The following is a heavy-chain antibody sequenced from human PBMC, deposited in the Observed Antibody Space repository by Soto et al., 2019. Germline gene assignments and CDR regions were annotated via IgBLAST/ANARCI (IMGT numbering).Heavy chain of an antibody. V-gene: IGHV3-74*01. CDR1: GFTFSSNW. CDR3: ASGGVAGSGTYYNDY. J-gene: IGHJ4*02. CDR2: INNDGSST. D-gene: IGHD3-10*01. Sequence: EVQLVESGGGLVQPGGSLRLSCAASGFTFSSNWMHWVRQAPGKGLVWVSRINNDGSSTSYADSVKGRLTISRDNAKNTLYLHVNSLRDEDTAVYYCASGGVAGSGTYYNDYWGRGTLVTVSS.